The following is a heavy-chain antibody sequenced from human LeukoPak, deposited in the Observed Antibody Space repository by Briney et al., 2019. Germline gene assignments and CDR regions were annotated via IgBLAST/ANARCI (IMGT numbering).Heavy chain of an antibody. D-gene: IGHD6-6*01. CDR3: ARWYSSSTGDRFDS. J-gene: IGHJ4*02. Sequence: SQTLSLTCSVSGGSIRSGSYYWSWIRQPAGKGLELIGRIYTSGTTHYNPSLKSRVTITVDTSKNQFSLKLTSVTAADTAVYYCARWYSSSTGDRFDSWGQGTQVTVSS. V-gene: IGHV4-61*02. CDR1: GGSIRSGSYY. CDR2: IYTSGTT.